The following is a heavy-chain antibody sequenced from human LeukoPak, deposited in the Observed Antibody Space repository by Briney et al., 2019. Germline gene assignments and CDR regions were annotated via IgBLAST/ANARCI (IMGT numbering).Heavy chain of an antibody. CDR1: GDSVSSNSAA. D-gene: IGHD1-26*01. CDR2: TYYRSKWYN. J-gene: IGHJ4*02. CDR3: ARGRGELIDY. V-gene: IGHV6-1*01. Sequence: SQTLSLTCAISGDSVSSNSAAWNWIRQSPSRGPEWLGRTYYRSKWYNDYAVSVKSRITINPDTSKNRFALHLNSVTPEDTAVYFCARGRGELIDYWGQGTLVTVSS.